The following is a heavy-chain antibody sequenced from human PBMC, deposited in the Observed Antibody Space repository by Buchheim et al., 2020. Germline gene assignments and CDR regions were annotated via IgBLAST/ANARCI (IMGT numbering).Heavy chain of an antibody. V-gene: IGHV3-15*07. J-gene: IGHJ6*02. CDR2: IKSKGHGGTI. CDR1: GFTFSNAW. CDR3: TTGLLNSGGVDV. D-gene: IGHD3-10*01. Sequence: EVQLVESGGGLVKPGGSLRLSCAASGFTFSNAWMNWVRQGPGKGLEWVGLIKSKGHGGTIDYAAPVKGRFTISRDDSENMLYVHMNSLNIEDTAVYYRTTGLLNSGGVDVWGQGTT.